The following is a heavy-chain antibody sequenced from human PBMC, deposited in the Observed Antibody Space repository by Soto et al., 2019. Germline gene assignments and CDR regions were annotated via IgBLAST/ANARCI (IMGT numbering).Heavy chain of an antibody. Sequence: SETLSLTCXVSGGSISSGGYYWNWIRQHPGKGLEWIGYIYYIGSTYYNPSLKSRVTISLDTSKNQFSLKLSSVTAADTAVYYCARSVLPWGQGTLVTVSS. V-gene: IGHV4-31*03. CDR2: IYYIGST. CDR1: GGSISSGGYY. J-gene: IGHJ5*02. CDR3: ARSVLP.